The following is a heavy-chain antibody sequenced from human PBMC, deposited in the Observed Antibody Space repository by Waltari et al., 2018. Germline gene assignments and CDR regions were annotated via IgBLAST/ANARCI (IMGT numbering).Heavy chain of an antibody. CDR1: GYSISSGYY. D-gene: IGHD2-8*02. CDR2: IYHSGSN. CDR3: ARSVVLGYYYYYYYMDV. V-gene: IGHV4-38-2*01. J-gene: IGHJ6*03. Sequence: QVQLQESGPGLVKPSETLSLTCAVSGYSISSGYYWGWIRQPPGKGLEWIGSIYHSGSNYDNPSLKSRVTRAVDTSKNQFPLKLSSVTAADTAVYYCARSVVLGYYYYYYYMDVWGKGTTVTVSS.